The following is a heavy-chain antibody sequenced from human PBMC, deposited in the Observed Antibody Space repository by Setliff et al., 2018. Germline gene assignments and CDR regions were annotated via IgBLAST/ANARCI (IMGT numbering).Heavy chain of an antibody. D-gene: IGHD2-2*01. Sequence: ASVKVSCKASGYTFTSHAIHWVRQAPGQRLEWMGWINTGTGKTSYAQKFQGRVTMTTDTSTGTGYMELRSLRSDDTAVYFCARFGGSCSSSSCYASDLWGQGTMVTVSS. CDR1: GYTFTSHA. V-gene: IGHV1-3*04. CDR3: ARFGGSCSSSSCYASDL. CDR2: INTGTGKT. J-gene: IGHJ3*01.